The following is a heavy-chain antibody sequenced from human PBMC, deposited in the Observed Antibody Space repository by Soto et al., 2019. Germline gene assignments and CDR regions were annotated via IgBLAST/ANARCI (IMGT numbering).Heavy chain of an antibody. D-gene: IGHD5-18*01. CDR1: GGSISSGGYY. CDR3: AREADTAMVAFDY. V-gene: IGHV4-31*03. J-gene: IGHJ4*02. CDR2: IYYSGST. Sequence: SETLSLTCTVSGGSISSGGYYWSWIRQHPGKGLEWIGYIYYSGSTYYNPSLKSRVTISVDTSKNQFSLKLSSVTAADTAVYYCAREADTAMVAFDYWGQGTLVTV.